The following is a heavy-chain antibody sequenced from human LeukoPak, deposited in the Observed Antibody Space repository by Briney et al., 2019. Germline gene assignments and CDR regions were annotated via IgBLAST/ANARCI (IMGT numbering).Heavy chain of an antibody. CDR1: GFTFSSYA. CDR3: ARTFSSGWYSPTDY. J-gene: IGHJ4*02. V-gene: IGHV3-30-3*01. Sequence: RSLRLSCAASGFTFSSYAMHWVRQAPGKGLEWVAVISYDGSNKYYADSVKGRFTISRDNSKNTLYLQMNSLRAEDTAVYYCARTFSSGWYSPTDYWGQGTLVTVSS. D-gene: IGHD6-19*01. CDR2: ISYDGSNK.